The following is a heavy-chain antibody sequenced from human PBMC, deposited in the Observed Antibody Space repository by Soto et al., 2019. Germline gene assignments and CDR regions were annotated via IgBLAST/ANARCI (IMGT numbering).Heavy chain of an antibody. D-gene: IGHD2-2*02. CDR2: MNPNSGNT. J-gene: IGHJ6*03. V-gene: IGHV1-8*01. Sequence: ASVKVSCKASGYTSTSYDINWVRQATGQGLEWMGWMNPNSGNTGYAQKFQGRVTMTRNTSISTAYMELSSLRSEDTAVYYCARGRGMCSSTSCYSYYYYYMDVWGKGTTVTVSS. CDR1: GYTSTSYD. CDR3: ARGRGMCSSTSCYSYYYYYMDV.